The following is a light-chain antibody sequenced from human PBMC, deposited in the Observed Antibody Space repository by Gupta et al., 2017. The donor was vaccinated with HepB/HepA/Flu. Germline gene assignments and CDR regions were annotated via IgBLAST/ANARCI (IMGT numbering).Light chain of an antibody. V-gene: IGLV8-61*01. CDR1: SGSVSTSYY. J-gene: IGLJ3*02. Sequence: QTVVTQEPSFSVSPGGIVTLTCGLSSGSVSTSYYPSWYQQTPGQAPRTLIYSTNTRSSGVPNRFSSSILGNKAALTITGAQADDESDYYCVLYMGSGIWVFGGGTKLTVL. CDR2: STN. CDR3: VLYMGSGIWV.